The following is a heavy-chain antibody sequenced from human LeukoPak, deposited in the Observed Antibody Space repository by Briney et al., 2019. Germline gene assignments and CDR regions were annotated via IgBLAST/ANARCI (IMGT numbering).Heavy chain of an antibody. Sequence: SETLSLTCTVSGGSVSSGGYYWNWIRQPPGKGLEWIGYISYSGNTNYNPSLKSRATISVDTSKNQFSLRVNSVTAADTALYYCARVPDDCGVRYFDFWGQGTLVTVSS. V-gene: IGHV4-61*08. CDR2: ISYSGNT. D-gene: IGHD4-17*01. CDR3: ARVPDDCGVRYFDF. J-gene: IGHJ4*02. CDR1: GGSVSSGGYY.